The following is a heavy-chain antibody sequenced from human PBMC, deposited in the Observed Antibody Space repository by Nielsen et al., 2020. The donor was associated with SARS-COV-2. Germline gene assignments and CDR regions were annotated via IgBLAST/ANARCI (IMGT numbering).Heavy chain of an antibody. CDR3: AADPTRYSGYDS. Sequence: ASGKVSCKVSGYTLTELSMHWVRQAPGKGLEWMGGFDPEDGETIYAQKFQGRVTMTEDTSTDTAYMELSSLRSEDTAVYYCAADPTRYSGYDSWGQGTLVTVSS. CDR1: GYTLTELS. D-gene: IGHD5-12*01. V-gene: IGHV1-24*01. CDR2: FDPEDGET. J-gene: IGHJ5*02.